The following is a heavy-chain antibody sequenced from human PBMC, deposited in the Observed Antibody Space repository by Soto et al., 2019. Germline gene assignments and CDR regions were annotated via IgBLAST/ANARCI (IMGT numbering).Heavy chain of an antibody. Sequence: QVQLQEAGPGLVKPSQTLSLTCTVSGGSFSSGDYYWSWIRQHPGKGLQWIGYIYYSGSTYYNPSLESRVTISVATSKNHFSLKLSSVTAADTAVYYCARFQVSSMVTDFWGQGTLVTVSS. D-gene: IGHD3-10*01. CDR2: IYYSGST. CDR3: ARFQVSSMVTDF. J-gene: IGHJ4*02. V-gene: IGHV4-31*03. CDR1: GGSFSSGDYY.